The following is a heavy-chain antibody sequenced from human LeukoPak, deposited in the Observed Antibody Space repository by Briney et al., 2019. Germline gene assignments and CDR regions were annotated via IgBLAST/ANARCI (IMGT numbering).Heavy chain of an antibody. CDR1: GFTFSSYG. CDR3: AKDRVVGATISGENDY. D-gene: IGHD1-26*01. Sequence: GGSLRLSCAASGFTFSSYGMHWVRQAPGKGPEWVAFIRFDGSNKDYADSVKGRFTISRDNSKNTLYLQMNSLRAEDTAVYYCAKDRVVGATISGENDYWGQGTLVTVSS. V-gene: IGHV3-30*02. J-gene: IGHJ4*02. CDR2: IRFDGSNK.